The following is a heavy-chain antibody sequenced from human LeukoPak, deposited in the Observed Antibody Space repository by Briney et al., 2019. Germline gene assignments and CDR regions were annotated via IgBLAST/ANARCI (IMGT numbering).Heavy chain of an antibody. J-gene: IGHJ6*03. V-gene: IGHV3-21*01. CDR2: ISSSSSYI. Sequence: GGSLRLSCAASGFTFSSYSMNWVRQAPGKGLEWVSSISSSSSYIYYADSLKGRFTISRDSARNSLYLQMNSLRAEDTAVYYCASGEDRDYMDVWGKGTTVTVSS. CDR1: GFTFSSYS. CDR3: ASGEDRDYMDV. D-gene: IGHD3-16*02.